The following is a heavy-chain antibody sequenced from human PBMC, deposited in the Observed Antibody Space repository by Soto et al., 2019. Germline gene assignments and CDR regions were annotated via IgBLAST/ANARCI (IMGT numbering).Heavy chain of an antibody. CDR2: TYYRSQWYS. D-gene: IGHD6-19*01. CDR3: ARHEQREADPFDY. Sequence: SQTLSLTCAISGDTVSSNSATWNWIRQSPSRGLEWLGRTYYRSQWYSDYALSVKSRITINPDTTKNQFSLHLNSVTPEDTAVYYCARHEQREADPFDYWGQGILVTVSS. V-gene: IGHV6-1*01. CDR1: GDTVSSNSAT. J-gene: IGHJ4*02.